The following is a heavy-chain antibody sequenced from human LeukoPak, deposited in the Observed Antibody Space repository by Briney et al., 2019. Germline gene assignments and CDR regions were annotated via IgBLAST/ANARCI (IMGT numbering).Heavy chain of an antibody. CDR1: GGSISSSSYY. J-gene: IGHJ6*03. CDR2: IYYSGST. V-gene: IGHV4-39*07. D-gene: IGHD1-20*01. CDR3: ARDMGDLTGTTWYYYMDV. Sequence: SETLSLTCTVSGGSISSSSYYWGWIRQPPGKGLEWIGSIYYSGSTYYNPSLKSRVTISVDMSKNQFSLKLSSVTAADTAVYYCARDMGDLTGTTWYYYMDVWGKGTTVTVSS.